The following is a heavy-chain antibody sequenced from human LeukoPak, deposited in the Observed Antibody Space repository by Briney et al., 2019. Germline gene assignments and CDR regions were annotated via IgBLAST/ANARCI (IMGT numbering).Heavy chain of an antibody. CDR2: IYYSGST. V-gene: IGHV4-31*03. D-gene: IGHD3-9*01. CDR1: GGSISSGGYY. Sequence: SQTLSLTCTVSGGSISSGGYYWSWIRQHPGKGPEWIGYIYYSGSTYYNPSLKSRVTISVDTSKNQFSLKLSSVTAADTAVYYCARAPVLRYFDWSTSAWYIDLWGRGTLVTVSS. J-gene: IGHJ2*01. CDR3: ARAPVLRYFDWSTSAWYIDL.